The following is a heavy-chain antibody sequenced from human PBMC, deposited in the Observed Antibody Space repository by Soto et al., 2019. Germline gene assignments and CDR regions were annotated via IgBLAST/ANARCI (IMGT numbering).Heavy chain of an antibody. CDR3: ARAKEYCSSTSCPKHWFDP. V-gene: IGHV4-34*01. J-gene: IGHJ5*02. CDR1: GGSFSGYY. D-gene: IGHD2-2*01. Sequence: PSETLSLTCAVYGGSFSGYYWSWIRQPPGKGLEWIGEINHSGSTNYNPSLKSRVTISVDTSKNQFSLKLSSVTAADTAVYYCARAKEYCSSTSCPKHWFDPWGQGTLVTVSS. CDR2: INHSGST.